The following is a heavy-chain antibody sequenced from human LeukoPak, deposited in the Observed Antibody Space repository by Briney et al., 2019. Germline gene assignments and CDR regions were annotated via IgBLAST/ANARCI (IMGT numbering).Heavy chain of an antibody. V-gene: IGHV4-39*01. CDR2: IYYRGIT. Sequence: SETLSLTCTVSGGSITSSNYYWGWVSQPPGKGLEWIASIYYRGITYHNPSLKSRVTISVDTSKNQFSLKLSSVTATDTAVYYCARHERFCSGGSCYGPDAFDIWGQGTMVTVSS. J-gene: IGHJ3*02. CDR3: ARHERFCSGGSCYGPDAFDI. D-gene: IGHD2-15*01. CDR1: GGSITSSNYY.